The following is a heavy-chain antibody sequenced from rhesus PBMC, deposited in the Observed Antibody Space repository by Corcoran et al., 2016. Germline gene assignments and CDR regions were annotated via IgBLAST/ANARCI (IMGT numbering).Heavy chain of an antibody. J-gene: IGHJ4*01. CDR1: GGSISGYYY. V-gene: IGHV4-73*01. Sequence: QVQLQQWGEGLVKPSETLSLTCAVYGGSISGYYYWSWIRQPPGKGLEWIGYIYGKRASTNENPARKKRVTIAKDTSKNQVSLKLTSGTAADTAVYYCASYYTVNTFDYWGQGVLVTVSS. D-gene: IGHD4-23*01. CDR2: IYGKRAST. CDR3: ASYYTVNTFDY.